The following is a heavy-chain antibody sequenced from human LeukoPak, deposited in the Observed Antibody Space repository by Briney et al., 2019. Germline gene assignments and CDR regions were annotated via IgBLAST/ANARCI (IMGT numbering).Heavy chain of an antibody. D-gene: IGHD3-16*01. CDR3: ALGDYGDY. J-gene: IGHJ4*02. V-gene: IGHV3-23*01. CDR2: ISGRGDRT. CDR1: GFSFSTYA. Sequence: PGGSLRLSCAASGFSFSTYAMNWVRQAPGKGLEWVSTISGRGDRTFYADSVKGRFTISRDNSKNTLYLQMNSLRAEDTAVYYCALGDYGDYWGQGTLVTVSS.